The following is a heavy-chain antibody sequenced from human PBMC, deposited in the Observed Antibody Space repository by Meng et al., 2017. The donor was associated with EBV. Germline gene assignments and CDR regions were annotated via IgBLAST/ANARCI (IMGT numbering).Heavy chain of an antibody. J-gene: IGHJ5*02. CDR3: ARVSFYDYWSGYSFNWFDP. Sequence: QLQLYQSGPGLVKPSXXXXLXXXVAXDPISSRSYYWGWIRQSPGKGLEWIGNVYYSGNSYYNPSLKSRVTISVDTSKNQFYLKLISVTAADTAVYFCARVSFYDYWSGYSFNWFDPWGQGTLFTVSS. CDR1: XDPISSRSYY. CDR2: VYYSGNS. D-gene: IGHD3-3*01. V-gene: IGHV4-39*01.